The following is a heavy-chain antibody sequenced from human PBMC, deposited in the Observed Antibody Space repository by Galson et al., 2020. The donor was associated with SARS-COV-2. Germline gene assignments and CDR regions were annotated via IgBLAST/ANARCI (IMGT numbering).Heavy chain of an antibody. CDR2: IDWDDDK. CDR3: AGVSYDILTGYYYGMDV. V-gene: IGHV2-70*01. J-gene: IGHJ6*01. CDR1: GFSLSTSGMC. D-gene: IGHD3-9*01. Sequence: SGPTLVKPTQTLTLTCTFSGFSLSTSGMCVSWIRQPPGKALEWLALIDWDDDKYYSTSLKTRLTISKDTSKNQVVLTMTNMDPVDTATYDCAGVSYDILTGYYYGMDVWGQGTPVTVSS.